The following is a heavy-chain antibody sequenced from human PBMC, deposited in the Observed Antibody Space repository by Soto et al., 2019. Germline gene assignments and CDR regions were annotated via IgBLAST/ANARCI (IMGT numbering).Heavy chain of an antibody. D-gene: IGHD2-21*02. CDR1: GYTFTAGYY. V-gene: IGHV1-2*04. CDR2: INPNSGDT. J-gene: IGHJ4*02. Sequence: ASVKVSCNASGYTFTAGYYIHWMRRAPGQGLEWMGWINPNSGDTNYAQKFQDWVTMTRDTPISTAYMELSRLRSDDTAMYFCARVATTSLDYWGQGTLVTVSS. CDR3: ARVATTSLDY.